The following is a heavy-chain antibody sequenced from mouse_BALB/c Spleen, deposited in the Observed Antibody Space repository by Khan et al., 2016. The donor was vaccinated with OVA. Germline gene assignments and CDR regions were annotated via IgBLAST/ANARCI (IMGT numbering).Heavy chain of an antibody. D-gene: IGHD1-1*01. V-gene: IGHV9-3-1*01. CDR1: GYTFTNYG. J-gene: IGHJ4*01. CDR2: INTYTGKP. CDR3: ARPTYVANNLEH. Sequence: QIQLVQSGPELKKPGETVKISCKASGYTFTNYGMNWVKQSPGKALKWMGWINTYTGKPTYADDFTGRFAFSLETSASTAYLQINNLKNEDTATYLCARPTYVANNLEHWGQGTSVTVSS.